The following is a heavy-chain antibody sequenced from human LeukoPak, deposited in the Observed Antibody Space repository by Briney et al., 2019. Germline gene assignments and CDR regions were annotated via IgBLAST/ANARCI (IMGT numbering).Heavy chain of an antibody. CDR1: GGSISSYY. D-gene: IGHD3-10*01. CDR3: ARAGIDYYGSGTWLDY. J-gene: IGHJ4*02. V-gene: IGHV4-4*07. CDR2: IYTSGST. Sequence: PSETLSLTCTVSGGSISSYYWGWIRQPAGKGLEWIGRIYTSGSTNYNPSLKSRVTMSVDTSKNQFSLKLSSVTAADTAVYYCARAGIDYYGSGTWLDYWGQGTLVTVSS.